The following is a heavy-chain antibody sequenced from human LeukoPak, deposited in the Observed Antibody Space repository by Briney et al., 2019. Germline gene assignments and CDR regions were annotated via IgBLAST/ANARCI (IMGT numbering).Heavy chain of an antibody. CDR3: ATLAYYYDSSGRDY. V-gene: IGHV1-24*01. Sequence: ASVKVSCKVSGYTLTELSMHWVRQAPGKGLEWMGGFDPEDGETIYAQKFQGRVTMTEDTSTDTAYMELSSLRSEDTAVYYCATLAYYYDSSGRDYWGQGTLVTASS. CDR2: FDPEDGET. D-gene: IGHD3-22*01. CDR1: GYTLTELS. J-gene: IGHJ4*02.